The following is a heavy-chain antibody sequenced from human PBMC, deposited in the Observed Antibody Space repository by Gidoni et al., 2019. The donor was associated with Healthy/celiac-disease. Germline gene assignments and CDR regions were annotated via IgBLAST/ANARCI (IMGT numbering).Heavy chain of an antibody. J-gene: IGHJ3*02. CDR1: GGSISSSSYY. Sequence: QLQLQESSPGLVTHSETMSLTCTVSGGSISSSSYYWGWSRQPPGKGLEWIGSIYYSGSTYYNPSPKSRVTISVDTSKNQFSLKLSSVTAADTAVYYCARILSVVRRLTPAWDSSGYDAFDIWGQGTMVTVSS. CDR2: IYYSGST. D-gene: IGHD3-22*01. CDR3: ARILSVVRRLTPAWDSSGYDAFDI. V-gene: IGHV4-39*01.